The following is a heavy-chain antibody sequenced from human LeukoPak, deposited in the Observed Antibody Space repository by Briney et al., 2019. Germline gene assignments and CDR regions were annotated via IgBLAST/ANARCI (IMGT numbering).Heavy chain of an antibody. Sequence: TTSETLSLTCTVSGGSISSYYWSWIRQPPGKGLEWIGYIYYSGSTNYNPSLKSRVTISVDTSKNQFSLKLSSVTAADTAVYYCASGSSGIAAAGAYFDYWGQGTLVTVSS. CDR3: ASGSSGIAAAGAYFDY. J-gene: IGHJ4*02. CDR1: GGSISSYY. CDR2: IYYSGST. D-gene: IGHD6-13*01. V-gene: IGHV4-59*01.